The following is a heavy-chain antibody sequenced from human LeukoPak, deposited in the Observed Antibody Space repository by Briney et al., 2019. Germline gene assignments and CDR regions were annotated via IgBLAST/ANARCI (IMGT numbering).Heavy chain of an antibody. J-gene: IGHJ5*02. CDR2: IWYDGRNT. CDR3: ARGRRSRSSSWSNNWFDP. Sequence: GGSLRLSCAASGFTFSSYGMHWVRQAPGKGLEWVAVIWYDGRNTYYADSVKGRFTISRDNSKNTLYLQMNSLRAEDTAVYYCARGRRSRSSSWSNNWFDPWGQGTLVTVSS. CDR1: GFTFSSYG. D-gene: IGHD6-13*01. V-gene: IGHV3-33*08.